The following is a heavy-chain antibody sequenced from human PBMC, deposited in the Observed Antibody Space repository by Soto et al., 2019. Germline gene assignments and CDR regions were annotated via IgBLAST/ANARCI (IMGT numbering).Heavy chain of an antibody. D-gene: IGHD3-10*01. Sequence: PGGSLRLSCAASGFSVRNIYMTWVRQAPGKGLEWVSVISSDGNTYYADSVKGRFTISRDNSKNTLYLQMNSLRAEDTAVYYCANAPKEILAFDIWGQGTMVTVSS. J-gene: IGHJ3*02. CDR3: ANAPKEILAFDI. V-gene: IGHV3-53*01. CDR1: GFSVRNIY. CDR2: ISSDGNT.